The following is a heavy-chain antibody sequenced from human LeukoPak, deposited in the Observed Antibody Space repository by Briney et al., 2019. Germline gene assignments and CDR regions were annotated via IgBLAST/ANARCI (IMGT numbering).Heavy chain of an antibody. V-gene: IGHV1-18*04. D-gene: IGHD3-10*01. Sequence: GASVKVSCKASGYTFTGYHMHWVRQAPGQGLEWMGWISAYNGNTNYAQKLQGRVTMTADTSTSTAYMELRSLRSDDTAVYYCAREQYGSGSYYNDYWGQGTLVTVSS. CDR3: AREQYGSGSYYNDY. J-gene: IGHJ4*02. CDR1: GYTFTGYH. CDR2: ISAYNGNT.